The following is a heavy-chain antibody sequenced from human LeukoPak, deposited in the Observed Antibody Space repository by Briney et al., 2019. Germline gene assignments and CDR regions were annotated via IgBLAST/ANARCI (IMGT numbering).Heavy chain of an antibody. Sequence: SETLSLTCAVYGGSFSGYYWGWIRQPPGKGLEWIGEINHSGSTNYNPSLKSRVTISVDTSKNQFSLKLSSVTAADTAVYYRATQRIAAAGGVVWGQGTTVTVSS. J-gene: IGHJ6*02. CDR3: ATQRIAAAGGVV. V-gene: IGHV4-34*01. D-gene: IGHD6-13*01. CDR1: GGSFSGYY. CDR2: INHSGST.